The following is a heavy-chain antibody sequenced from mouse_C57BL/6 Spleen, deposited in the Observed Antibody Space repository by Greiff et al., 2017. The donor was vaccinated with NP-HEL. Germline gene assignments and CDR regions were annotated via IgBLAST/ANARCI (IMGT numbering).Heavy chain of an antibody. J-gene: IGHJ1*03. D-gene: IGHD1-1*01. V-gene: IGHV1-80*01. CDR2: IYPGDGDT. CDR3: AREITTVVATDWYFDV. Sequence: VQLQESGAELVKPGASVKISCKASGYAFSSYWMNWVKQRPGKGLEWIGQIYPGDGDTNYNGKFKGKATQTADKSSSTAYMQLSSLTSEDSAVYFCAREITTVVATDWYFDVWGTGTTVTVSS. CDR1: GYAFSSYW.